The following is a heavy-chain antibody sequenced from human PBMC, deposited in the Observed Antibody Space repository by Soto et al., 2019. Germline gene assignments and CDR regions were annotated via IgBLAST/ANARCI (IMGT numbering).Heavy chain of an antibody. CDR3: ARGGEMATADFDY. CDR1: GGTFSSYA. CDR2: IIPIFGTA. D-gene: IGHD5-18*01. V-gene: IGHV1-69*13. Sequence: SVKVSCKASGGTFSSYAISWVRQAPGQGLEWMGGIIPIFGTANYAQKFQGRVTITADESTSTAYMELSSLRSEDTAVYYCARGGEMATADFDYWGQGTLVTVSS. J-gene: IGHJ4*02.